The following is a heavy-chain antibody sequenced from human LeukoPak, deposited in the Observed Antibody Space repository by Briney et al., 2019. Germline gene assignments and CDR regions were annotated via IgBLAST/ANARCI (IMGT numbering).Heavy chain of an antibody. Sequence: SGGSLRLSCAASGFTFSSYLMHWVRQAPGKGLVWVSRINSDGSSTSYADSVKGRFTISRDNAKNTLYLQMNSLRAEDTAVYYCARDVVFLWFGESRENWFDPWGQGTLVTVSS. V-gene: IGHV3-74*01. CDR3: ARDVVFLWFGESRENWFDP. D-gene: IGHD3-10*01. CDR2: INSDGSST. J-gene: IGHJ5*02. CDR1: GFTFSSYL.